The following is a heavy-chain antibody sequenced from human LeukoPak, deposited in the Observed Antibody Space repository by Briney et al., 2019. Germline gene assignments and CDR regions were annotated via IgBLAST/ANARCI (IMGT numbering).Heavy chain of an antibody. V-gene: IGHV4-34*01. J-gene: IGHJ4*02. CDR3: ALGYCSSTSCYYPPRGVFDY. CDR1: GGSFSGYY. CDR2: INHSGST. Sequence: PSETLSLTCAVYGGSFSGYYWSWIRQPPGKGLEWIGEINHSGSTNYNPSLKSRVTISVDTSKNQFSLKLSSVTAADTAVYYCALGYCSSTSCYYPPRGVFDYWGQGTLVTVSS. D-gene: IGHD2-2*01.